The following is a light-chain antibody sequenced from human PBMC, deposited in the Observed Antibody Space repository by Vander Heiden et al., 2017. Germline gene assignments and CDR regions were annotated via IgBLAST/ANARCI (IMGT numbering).Light chain of an antibody. Sequence: AIRMTQSPSSFSASTGDRVTITCRASQGISSYLAWYQQKPGKAPKLLIYAASILQSGVPSRFSGSGSGTDFTLTISCLQSEDFATYYCQQYYSYPLTFGQGTKVEIK. CDR1: QGISSY. CDR3: QQYYSYPLT. CDR2: AAS. V-gene: IGKV1-8*01. J-gene: IGKJ1*01.